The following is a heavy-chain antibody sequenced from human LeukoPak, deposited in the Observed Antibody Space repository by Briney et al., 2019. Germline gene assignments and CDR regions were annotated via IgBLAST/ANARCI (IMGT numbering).Heavy chain of an antibody. CDR2: IYTSGST. D-gene: IGHD3-3*01. Sequence: SQTLSLTCTVSGGSISSGSYYWSWIRQPAGKGLEWIGRIYTSGSTNYNPSLKSRVTISVDTSKKQFSLKLSSVTAADTAVYYCASLYPSYGNSTSCYLDYDFLSGYPYYWGQGTLVTVSS. J-gene: IGHJ4*02. V-gene: IGHV4-61*02. CDR1: GGSISSGSYY. CDR3: ASLYPSYGNSTSCYLDYDFLSGYPYY.